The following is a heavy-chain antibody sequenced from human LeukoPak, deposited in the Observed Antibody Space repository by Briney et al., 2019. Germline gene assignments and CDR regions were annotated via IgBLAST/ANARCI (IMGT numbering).Heavy chain of an antibody. CDR2: IYYSGST. CDR3: ARLGLRIAAASDP. Sequence: SETLSLTCTVSGGSISSYYWSWIRQPPGKGLEWIGYIYYSGSTNYNPSLKSRVTISVDTSKNQFSLKLSSVTAADTAVYYCARLGLRIAAASDPWGQGTLVTVSS. V-gene: IGHV4-59*08. CDR1: GGSISSYY. D-gene: IGHD6-13*01. J-gene: IGHJ5*02.